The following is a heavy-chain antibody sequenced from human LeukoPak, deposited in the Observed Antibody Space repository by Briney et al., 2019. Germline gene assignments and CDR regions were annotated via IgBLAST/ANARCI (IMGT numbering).Heavy chain of an antibody. J-gene: IGHJ4*02. CDR3: ARGCYYDSSGYCDLLDY. V-gene: IGHV1-3*01. CDR2: INAGNGNT. D-gene: IGHD3-22*01. Sequence: SVTVSCKASGYTFTSYAMHWVRQSPGQRLEWMGWINAGNGNTKYSQKFQGRVTITRDTSASTAYMELSSLRSEDTAVYYCARGCYYDSSGYCDLLDYWGQGTLVTVSS. CDR1: GYTFTSYA.